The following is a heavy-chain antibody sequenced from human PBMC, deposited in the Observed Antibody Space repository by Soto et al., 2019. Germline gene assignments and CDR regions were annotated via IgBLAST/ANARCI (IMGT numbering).Heavy chain of an antibody. J-gene: IGHJ2*01. V-gene: IGHV3-23*01. Sequence: EVQLLESGGGLVQPGGSLRLSCAASGFTFSSYAMSWVRQAPGKGLEWVSAINGSGGSTYYADSVKGRFTISRDNSKNTLYLHMNSLRAEDTAVYYCAKDRPKLWYFDLWGRGTLVTVSS. CDR1: GFTFSSYA. CDR3: AKDRPKLWYFDL. CDR2: INGSGGST.